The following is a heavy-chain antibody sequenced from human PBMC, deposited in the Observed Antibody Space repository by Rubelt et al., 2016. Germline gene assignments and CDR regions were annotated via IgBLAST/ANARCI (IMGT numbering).Heavy chain of an antibody. CDR2: VDPEDGET. Sequence: QVQLVQSGAEVKKPGASVKVSCKVSGYTLTELSMHWVRQAPGKGLEWMGGVDPEDGETINAQKFQGRATMTEEKSTDTAYMGLSGLRSEDTAVYYCATDWGRGAFDIWGQGTVVTVSS. CDR1: GYTLTELS. CDR3: ATDWGRGAFDI. D-gene: IGHD3-16*01. J-gene: IGHJ3*02. V-gene: IGHV1-24*01.